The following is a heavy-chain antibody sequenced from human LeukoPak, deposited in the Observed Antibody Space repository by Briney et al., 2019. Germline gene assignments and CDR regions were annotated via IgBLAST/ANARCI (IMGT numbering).Heavy chain of an antibody. V-gene: IGHV5-51*01. J-gene: IGHJ3*02. D-gene: IGHD2-2*01. CDR3: ARPGSYCSSTSCYSDAFDI. Sequence: GESLKISCKGSGYSFTSYWIGWVRQMPGKGLEWMGIIYPGDSDTRYSPSSQGQVTISADKSISTAYLQWSSLKASDTAMYYCARPGSYCSSTSCYSDAFDIWGQGTMVTVSS. CDR2: IYPGDSDT. CDR1: GYSFTSYW.